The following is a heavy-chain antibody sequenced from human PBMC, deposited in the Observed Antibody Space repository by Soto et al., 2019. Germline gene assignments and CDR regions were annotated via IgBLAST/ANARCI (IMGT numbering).Heavy chain of an antibody. Sequence: ASVKVSCKASGYTFTGYYMHWVRQAPGQGLEWMGWINPNSGGTNYAQKFQGRVTMTRDTSISTAYMELSRLRSDDTAVYYCARDLGENVMESEPYYSGREVWVYGTPVTVSA. J-gene: IGHJ6*04. CDR2: INPNSGGT. CDR3: ARDLGENVMESEPYYSGREV. V-gene: IGHV1-2*02. D-gene: IGHD2-21*01. CDR1: GYTFTGYY.